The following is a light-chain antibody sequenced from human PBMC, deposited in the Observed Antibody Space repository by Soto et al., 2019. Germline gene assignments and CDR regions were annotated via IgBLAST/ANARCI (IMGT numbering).Light chain of an antibody. CDR3: QQVNSYPLT. J-gene: IGKJ4*01. Sequence: DIQLTQSPSFLSASVGDRVTITCRASQGISTHLAWYQQKPGKAPNLLIYTASTLQSGVPSRFSGSGSGTEFTLTISSLQPEDFATYYCQQVNSYPLTFGGGTKVEIK. CDR2: TAS. CDR1: QGISTH. V-gene: IGKV1-9*01.